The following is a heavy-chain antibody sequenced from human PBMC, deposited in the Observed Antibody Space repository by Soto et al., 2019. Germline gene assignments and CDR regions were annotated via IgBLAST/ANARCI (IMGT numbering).Heavy chain of an antibody. CDR2: INPSGGSA. CDR3: AAESGWFNP. D-gene: IGHD6-25*01. CDR1: GYTFSSSY. Sequence: ASVKVSCKASGYTFSSSYMHWVRQAPGQGLEWMGIINPSGGSATYAQKFQGRVTMTRDTATSTVYMELSSLSSDDTAVYYCAAESGWFNPWGQGTQVTVSS. J-gene: IGHJ5*02. V-gene: IGHV1-46*01.